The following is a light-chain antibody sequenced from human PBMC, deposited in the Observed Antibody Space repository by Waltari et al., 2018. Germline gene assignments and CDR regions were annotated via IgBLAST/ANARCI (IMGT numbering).Light chain of an antibody. CDR2: KIS. J-gene: IGKJ4*01. Sequence: DVVMTQSPLSLPVTLGQPASLSCRSSQSLIHRNGNTYLSWFQQRTGQSPRRLIYKISNRDSGVPERFSGSGSGTDFTLKISRVEAEDVGVYYCMQGTRPPQTFGGGTKVEIK. CDR1: QSLIHRNGNTY. CDR3: MQGTRPPQT. V-gene: IGKV2-30*02.